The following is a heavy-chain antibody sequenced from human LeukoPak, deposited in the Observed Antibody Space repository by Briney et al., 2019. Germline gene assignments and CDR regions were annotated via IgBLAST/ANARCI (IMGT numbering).Heavy chain of an antibody. CDR2: IYTSGST. V-gene: IGHV4-61*02. Sequence: SETLSLTCTVSGGSISSGSYYWSWIRQPAGKGLEWIGRIYTSGSTNYNPSLKSRVTISVDTSKNQFSLKLSSVTAADTAVYYCARRSELHDAFDIWGQGTMVTVSS. CDR1: GGSISSGSYY. CDR3: ARRSELHDAFDI. D-gene: IGHD1-26*01. J-gene: IGHJ3*02.